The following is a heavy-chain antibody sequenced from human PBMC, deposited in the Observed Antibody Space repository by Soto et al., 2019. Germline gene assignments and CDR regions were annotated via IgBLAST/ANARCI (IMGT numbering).Heavy chain of an antibody. CDR1: GGSFSGYL. D-gene: IGHD2-8*02. V-gene: IGHV4-34*01. Sequence: QVQLQQWGAGLLKPSETLSLTCAVYGGSFSGYLWSWIRQAPGKGLEWIGDINHSGGTNYSPSLKSRVIISVDTSKNQLSLKLRSVTAADTAVYYCASGFCSGGECYSGVCYWGQGTLVTVSS. J-gene: IGHJ4*02. CDR3: ASGFCSGGECYSGVCY. CDR2: INHSGGT.